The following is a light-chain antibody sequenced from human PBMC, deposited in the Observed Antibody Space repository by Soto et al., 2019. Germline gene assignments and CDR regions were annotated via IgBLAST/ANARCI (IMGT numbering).Light chain of an antibody. J-gene: IGKJ4*01. CDR2: AAS. V-gene: IGKV3-20*01. CDR1: QSVTSGH. Sequence: EIVLTQSPGTLSLSPGERATLSCRASQSVTSGHLAWYQQKPGQAPRLLVFAASGRPGGIPDRFSGSGSGTDFTLTISRLEPEDFAVYYCQQYGSSALTFGGGTKVDIK. CDR3: QQYGSSALT.